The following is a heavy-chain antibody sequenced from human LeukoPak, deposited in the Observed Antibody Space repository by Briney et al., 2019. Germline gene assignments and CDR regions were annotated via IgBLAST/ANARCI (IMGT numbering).Heavy chain of an antibody. CDR2: INWNGGKI. CDR3: AKVLSSSFTGASWEY. J-gene: IGHJ4*02. V-gene: IGHV3-9*03. CDR1: GFTFDDYA. D-gene: IGHD6-6*01. Sequence: PGGSLRLSCAASGFTFDDYAMHWIRQAPGKGLEWVSGINWNGGKIGYADSVKGRFTISRDSAKSSLYLQMNTLRAEDMAFYYCAKVLSSSFTGASWEYWGQGTLVTVSS.